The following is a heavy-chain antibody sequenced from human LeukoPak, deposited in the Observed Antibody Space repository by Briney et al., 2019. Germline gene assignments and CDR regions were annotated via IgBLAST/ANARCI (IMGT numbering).Heavy chain of an antibody. V-gene: IGHV3-7*01. Sequence: GGSLRLPCAASGFTFSSYWMGWVRQAPGKGLEWVANIKQDGSEKYYVDSVKGRFTISRDNAKNSLYLQMNSLRAEDTAVYYCASNGYCSGGSCYSGDYWGQGTLVTVSS. J-gene: IGHJ4*02. CDR3: ASNGYCSGGSCYSGDY. CDR1: GFTFSSYW. D-gene: IGHD2-15*01. CDR2: IKQDGSEK.